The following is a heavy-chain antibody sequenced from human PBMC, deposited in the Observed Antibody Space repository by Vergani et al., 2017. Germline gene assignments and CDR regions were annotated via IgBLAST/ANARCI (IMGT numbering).Heavy chain of an antibody. D-gene: IGHD1-1*01. CDR2: ISSSGSTI. V-gene: IGHV3-48*03. Sequence: EVQLVESGGGLVQPGGSLRLSCAASGFTFSSYEMNWVRQAPGKGLEWVSYISSSGSTIYYADSVKGRFTISRDNAKNSLYLQMNSLRSEDTAVYYCARQTGTTIISAFDIWGQGTMVTVSS. CDR3: ARQTGTTIISAFDI. CDR1: GFTFSSYE. J-gene: IGHJ3*02.